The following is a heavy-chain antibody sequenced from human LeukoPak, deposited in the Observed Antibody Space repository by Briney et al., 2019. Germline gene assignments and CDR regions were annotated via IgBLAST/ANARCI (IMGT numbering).Heavy chain of an antibody. CDR1: RYTFTAYY. V-gene: IGHV1-2*02. J-gene: IGHJ4*02. D-gene: IGHD3-10*01. CDR3: ARGPNHYGSGRDYFDD. CDR2: IDPNSVST. Sequence: ASVKVSCEASRYTFTAYYMHWVRQAPGQGLESMGWIDPNSVSTNYAQKFQGRVTMTRDTSTSTAYMELSRLRSDDTAVYYCARGPNHYGSGRDYFDDWGQGTPVTVSS.